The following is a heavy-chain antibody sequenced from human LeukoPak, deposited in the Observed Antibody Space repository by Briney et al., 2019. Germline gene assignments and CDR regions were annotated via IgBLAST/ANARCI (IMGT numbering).Heavy chain of an antibody. CDR2: ISGSGGST. D-gene: IGHD3-22*01. Sequence: PGGSLRLSCAASGFTFSSYAMSWVRQAPGKGLEWVSAISGSGGSTYYADSVKGRFTISRDNSKNTLYLQMNSLRAEDTALYYCAKGYDSSGYYYFDYWGQGTLVTVSS. J-gene: IGHJ4*02. CDR1: GFTFSSYA. V-gene: IGHV3-23*01. CDR3: AKGYDSSGYYYFDY.